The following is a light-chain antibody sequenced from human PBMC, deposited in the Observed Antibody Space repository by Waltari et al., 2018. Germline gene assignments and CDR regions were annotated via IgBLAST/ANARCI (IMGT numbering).Light chain of an antibody. Sequence: DIVMTQTPLSLPVTPGEPASISCRSSQSLLHSNGNTYLYWYLQKPGQPPRLLIYRGSNLFSVVPDRFSGSGSGTDFTLKISRVEAEDVGVYYCMQAVQSPRTFGQGTKVEIK. CDR3: MQAVQSPRT. J-gene: IGKJ1*01. V-gene: IGKV2-29*02. CDR2: RGS. CDR1: QSLLHSNGNTY.